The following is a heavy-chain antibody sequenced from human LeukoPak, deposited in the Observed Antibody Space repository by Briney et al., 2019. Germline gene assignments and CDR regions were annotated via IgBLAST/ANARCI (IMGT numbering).Heavy chain of an antibody. Sequence: ESSETLSLTCTVSGGSISSYYWSWIRQPPGKGLEWIGYIYYSGSTNYNPSLKSRVTISVDTSKNQFSLKLSSVTAADTAVYYCARSKLRWGFGELLTTPFDYWGQGTLVTVSS. D-gene: IGHD3-10*01. CDR2: IYYSGST. CDR1: GGSISSYY. V-gene: IGHV4-59*01. J-gene: IGHJ4*02. CDR3: ARSKLRWGFGELLTTPFDY.